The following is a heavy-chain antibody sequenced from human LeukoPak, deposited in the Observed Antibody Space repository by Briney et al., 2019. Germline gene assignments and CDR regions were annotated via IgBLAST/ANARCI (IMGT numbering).Heavy chain of an antibody. D-gene: IGHD6-13*01. J-gene: IGHJ4*02. Sequence: PSETLSLTCTVSGGSISSYYWSWIRQPPGKGLEWIGYIYYSGSTNYNPSLKSRVTISVDTSKNQFSLKLSSVTAADTAVYYCARHKRIAAVVDYWGQGTLVTVSS. V-gene: IGHV4-59*08. CDR1: GGSISSYY. CDR2: IYYSGST. CDR3: ARHKRIAAVVDY.